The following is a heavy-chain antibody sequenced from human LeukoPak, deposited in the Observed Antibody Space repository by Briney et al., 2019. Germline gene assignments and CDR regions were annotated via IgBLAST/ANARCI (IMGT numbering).Heavy chain of an antibody. CDR2: IKQDGSEK. D-gene: IGHD3-10*02. CDR1: GFTFSSYW. V-gene: IGHV3-7*05. CDR3: ATYVPSGGGLDP. J-gene: IGHJ5*02. Sequence: GGSLRLSCAASGFTFSSYWMSWVRQAPVRGLEWVAIIKQDGSEKYYLDSVKGRFTISRDNTKNSLYLQMDSLRAEDTAVYYCATYVPSGGGLDPWGQGTLVTVSS.